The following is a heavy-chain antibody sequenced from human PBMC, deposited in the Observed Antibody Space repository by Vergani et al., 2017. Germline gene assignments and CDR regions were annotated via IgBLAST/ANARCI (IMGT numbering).Heavy chain of an antibody. CDR3: ARHSTGETGRGFDP. J-gene: IGHJ5*02. Sequence: VQLVQSGAEVKKAGESLKISCEGSGYSFPSYWIGWVRQKPGKGLEWMGIIYPGDSDVRYSPSFQGQVTISADKSINTAYLEWSSLKVSDSAMYFCARHSTGETGRGFDPWGQGTQVTVSS. V-gene: IGHV5-51*01. D-gene: IGHD1-1*01. CDR1: GYSFPSYW. CDR2: IYPGDSDV.